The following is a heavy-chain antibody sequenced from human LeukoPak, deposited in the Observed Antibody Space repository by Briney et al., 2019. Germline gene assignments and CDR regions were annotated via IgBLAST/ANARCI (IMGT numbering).Heavy chain of an antibody. Sequence: ASVKGSCKASGYTFTSYYMHWVRQAPGQGLEWMGIINPSGGSTNYAQKLQGRVTMTTDTSTSTAYMELRSLRSDDTAVYYCARDRLSVVPAAIGYWGQGTLVTVSS. CDR2: INPSGGST. CDR1: GYTFTSYY. CDR3: ARDRLSVVPAAIGY. D-gene: IGHD2-2*01. J-gene: IGHJ4*02. V-gene: IGHV1-46*01.